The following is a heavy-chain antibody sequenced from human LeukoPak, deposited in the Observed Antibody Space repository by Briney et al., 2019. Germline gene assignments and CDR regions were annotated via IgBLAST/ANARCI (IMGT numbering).Heavy chain of an antibody. CDR3: ARVSPSGYSSSWGYFDY. D-gene: IGHD6-13*01. CDR2: ISAYNGNT. CDR1: GYTFTSYG. J-gene: IGHJ4*02. Sequence: GASVKVSCKASGYTFTSYGISWVRQAPGQGLEWMGWISAYNGNTNYAQKLQGRVTMTTDTSTSTAYMELRSLRSDDTAVYYCARVSPSGYSSSWGYFDYWGQGTLVTVSS. V-gene: IGHV1-18*01.